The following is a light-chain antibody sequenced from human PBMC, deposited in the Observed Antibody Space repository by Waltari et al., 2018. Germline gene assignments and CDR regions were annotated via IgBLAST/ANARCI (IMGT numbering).Light chain of an antibody. CDR3: QQYDSYST. CDR2: KAF. J-gene: IGKJ1*01. V-gene: IGKV1-5*03. CDR1: QGINSG. Sequence: DLQLTQSPYTLSASVGDRVTITCRASQGINSGLAWYQQKPGKAPKLLIYKAFSLESGVPSRFSGSGSGTEFTLTINSLQPDDFATYYCQQYDSYSTFGQGTKVEIK.